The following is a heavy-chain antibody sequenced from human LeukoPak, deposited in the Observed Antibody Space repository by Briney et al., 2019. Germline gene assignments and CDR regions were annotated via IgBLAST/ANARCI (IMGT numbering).Heavy chain of an antibody. CDR1: GFTFSTFA. CDR2: IFPSGGEI. D-gene: IGHD2-8*02. V-gene: IGHV3-23*01. Sequence: GGSLRLSCAASGFTFSTFAMIWVRQPPGKGLEWVSSIFPSGGEIHYADSVRGRFTISRDNSKSTLSLQMNSLRAEDTAIYYFXTYRQVLLPFESWGQGTLVTVSS. J-gene: IGHJ4*02. CDR3: XTYRQVLLPFES.